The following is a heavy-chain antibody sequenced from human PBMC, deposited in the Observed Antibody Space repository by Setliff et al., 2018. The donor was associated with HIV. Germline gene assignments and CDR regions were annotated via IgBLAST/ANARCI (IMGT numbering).Heavy chain of an antibody. J-gene: IGHJ4*02. CDR1: GFTFSSYG. CDR2: IWYDGSNK. Sequence: GSLRLSCAASGFTFSSYGMHWVRQAPGKGLEWVAVIWYDGSNKYYADSVKGRFTISRDNSKNTLYLQMNSLRAEDTAVYYCARGRPTGYFDCWGQGTLVTVSS. D-gene: IGHD1-1*01. V-gene: IGHV3-33*01. CDR3: ARGRPTGYFDC.